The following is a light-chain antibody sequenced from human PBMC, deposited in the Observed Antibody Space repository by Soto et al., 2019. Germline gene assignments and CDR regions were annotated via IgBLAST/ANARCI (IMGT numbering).Light chain of an antibody. J-gene: IGKJ2*01. V-gene: IGKV1-5*01. CDR1: QSISSW. Sequence: DIQMTQSPSTLSASVGDRVTITCRASQSISSWLAWYQQKPGKAPKLLIYDASSLKSGGPARFSGSGSGTEFTLIISSLQPDDFATYYCQQYKSYSYTFGQGTKVYIK. CDR3: QQYKSYSYT. CDR2: DAS.